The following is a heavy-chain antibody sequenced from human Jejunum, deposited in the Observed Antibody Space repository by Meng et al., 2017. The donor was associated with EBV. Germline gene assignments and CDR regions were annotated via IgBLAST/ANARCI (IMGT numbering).Heavy chain of an antibody. V-gene: IGHV3-21*06. J-gene: IGHJ4*02. CDR1: GFTFSTHT. CDR3: ARDRETYSSSQADY. Sequence: EVQLVESGGGLVEPGGSLRLSCAASGFTFSTHTMNWVRQAPGKGLEWVSSISSSSSYIYYADSVKGRFTISRDNAKNSLFLQMNSLRAEDTAVYYCARDRETYSSSQADYWGQGTLVTVSS. CDR2: ISSSSSYI. D-gene: IGHD6-6*01.